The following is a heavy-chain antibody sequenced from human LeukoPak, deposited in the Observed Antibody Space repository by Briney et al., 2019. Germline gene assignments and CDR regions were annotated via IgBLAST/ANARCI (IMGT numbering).Heavy chain of an antibody. Sequence: SETLSLTCTVSGGSISSYYWSWIRQPPGKGLEWIGYIYYSGSTNYNPSLKRRVTISVDTSKNQFSLKLSSVTAADTAVYYCARLGSSGYSGYDQSRIFDYWGQGTLVTVSS. V-gene: IGHV4-59*08. CDR2: IYYSGST. D-gene: IGHD5-12*01. CDR1: GGSISSYY. CDR3: ARLGSSGYSGYDQSRIFDY. J-gene: IGHJ4*02.